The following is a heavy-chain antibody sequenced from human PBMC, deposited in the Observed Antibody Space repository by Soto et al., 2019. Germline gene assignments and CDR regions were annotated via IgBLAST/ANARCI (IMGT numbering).Heavy chain of an antibody. CDR3: VRRHVSATGIDWFDP. Sequence: ASVKVSCKASGYTFTNYGIHWVRQAPGQRLEWMGWLNAANGDTKYSPKFQGRVTITRDTSASTACMELSSLRSEDTAVYYCVRRHVSATGIDWFDPWGQGTLVTVSS. D-gene: IGHD6-13*01. J-gene: IGHJ5*02. CDR2: LNAANGDT. V-gene: IGHV1-3*01. CDR1: GYTFTNYG.